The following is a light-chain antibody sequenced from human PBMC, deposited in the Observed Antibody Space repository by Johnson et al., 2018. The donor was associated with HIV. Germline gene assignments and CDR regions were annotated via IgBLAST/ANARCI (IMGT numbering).Light chain of an antibody. CDR2: EDN. CDR1: ISNIESYF. CDR3: GTWDGSLSAGV. J-gene: IGLJ1*01. V-gene: IGLV1-51*02. Sequence: QSVLTQPPSVSAAPGQRVNISCSGNISNIESYFVSWYQQLTGAAPTLLIYEDNKRPSGIPDRFSGSKSGTSTTLGITGLQTGDEADYYCGTWDGSLSAGVFGTGTKVTVL.